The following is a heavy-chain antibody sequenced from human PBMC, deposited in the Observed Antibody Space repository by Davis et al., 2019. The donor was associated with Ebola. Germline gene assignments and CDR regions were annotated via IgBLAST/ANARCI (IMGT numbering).Heavy chain of an antibody. CDR1: GGSISSYY. V-gene: IGHV4-59*12. CDR2: IYYSGST. D-gene: IGHD2-15*01. J-gene: IGHJ5*02. Sequence: SETLSLTCTVSGGSISSYYWSWIRQPPGKGLEWIGYIYYSGSTNYNPSLKNRVTISVDTSKNQFSLKLSSVTAADTAVYYCARAAGRYCSGGSCYGGRRVNWFDPWGQGTLVTVSS. CDR3: ARAAGRYCSGGSCYGGRRVNWFDP.